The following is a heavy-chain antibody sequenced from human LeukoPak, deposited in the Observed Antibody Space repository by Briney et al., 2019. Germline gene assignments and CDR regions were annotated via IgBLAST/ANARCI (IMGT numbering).Heavy chain of an antibody. V-gene: IGHV3-7*01. D-gene: IGHD3-10*01. CDR1: GFSFSSYW. CDR2: IKQDGSEK. CDR3: AKLAKYFYGAETFYFFEH. Sequence: GGSLGLSCAASGFSFSSYWMSWVRQAPGKGLEWVANIKQDGSEKYYVDSVKGRFTISRDNGKNSLYLQMNSPRVEDTAVYYCAKLAKYFYGAETFYFFEHWGQGTPVTASS. J-gene: IGHJ4*02.